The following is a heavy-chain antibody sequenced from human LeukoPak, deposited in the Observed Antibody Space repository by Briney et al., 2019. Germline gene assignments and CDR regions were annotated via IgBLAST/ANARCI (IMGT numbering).Heavy chain of an antibody. V-gene: IGHV1-2*02. CDR3: ARDISPRVGGAPDY. CDR1: GYTFSGYY. J-gene: IGHJ4*02. CDR2: INPNGGGT. D-gene: IGHD2-2*01. Sequence: ASAKASCKASGYTFSGYYMHWVRQAPGQGLEWMGWINPNGGGTNYAQNFQGRVTMTRDTSISTAYMELNRLTSDDTAVYYCARDISPRVGGAPDYWGQGTLVTVSS.